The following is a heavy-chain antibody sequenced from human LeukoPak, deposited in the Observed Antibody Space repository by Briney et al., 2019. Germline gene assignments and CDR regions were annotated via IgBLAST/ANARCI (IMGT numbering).Heavy chain of an antibody. CDR1: GFTFSSYA. CDR3: AKEMVIVVVVAADY. V-gene: IGHV3-23*01. Sequence: GGSLRFSCAASGFTFSSYAMSWVRQAPGKGLEWVSAISGSGGSTYYADSVKGRFTISRDNSKNTLYLQMNSLRAEDTAVYYCAKEMVIVVVVAADYWGQGTLVTVSS. CDR2: ISGSGGST. D-gene: IGHD2-15*01. J-gene: IGHJ4*02.